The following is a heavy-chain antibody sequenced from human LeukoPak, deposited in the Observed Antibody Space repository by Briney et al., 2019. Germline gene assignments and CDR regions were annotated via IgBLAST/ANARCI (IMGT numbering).Heavy chain of an antibody. V-gene: IGHV4-61*02. D-gene: IGHD3-9*01. CDR3: ARTILGDYYMDV. Sequence: SETLSLTCTVSGGSISSGSYYWSWTRQPAGKGLEWIGRIYTSGSTNYNPSLKSRVTISVDTSKNQFSLKLSSVTAADTAVYYCARTILGDYYMDVWGKGTTVTISS. J-gene: IGHJ6*03. CDR2: IYTSGST. CDR1: GGSISSGSYY.